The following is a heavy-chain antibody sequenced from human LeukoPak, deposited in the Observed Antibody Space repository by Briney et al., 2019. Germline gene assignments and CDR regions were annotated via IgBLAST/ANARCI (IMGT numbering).Heavy chain of an antibody. CDR1: GYTFTSYY. J-gene: IGHJ6*02. D-gene: IGHD1/OR15-1a*01. Sequence: ASVKVSCKASGYTFTSYYMHWVRQAPGQGLEWMGIINPSGGSTSYAQKFQGRVTMTEDTSTDTAYMELSSLRSEDTAVYYCATKGLRPSSYYYGMDVWGQGTTVTVSS. V-gene: IGHV1-46*01. CDR2: INPSGGST. CDR3: ATKGLRPSSYYYGMDV.